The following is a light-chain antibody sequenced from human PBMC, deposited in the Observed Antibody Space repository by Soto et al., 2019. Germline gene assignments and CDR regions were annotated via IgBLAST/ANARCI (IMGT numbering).Light chain of an antibody. CDR1: SSDIGAGYR. J-gene: IGLJ1*01. CDR3: QSYDSTLSARYV. CDR2: DNT. V-gene: IGLV1-40*01. Sequence: QSVLTQPPSVSGAPGERVTLSCTGSSSDIGAGYRVRWYQQVPGTAPKLLIYDNTNRPSGVSVRFSGSKSGTSASLAISGLQAEDEGDYYCQSYDSTLSARYVFGTGTKLTVL.